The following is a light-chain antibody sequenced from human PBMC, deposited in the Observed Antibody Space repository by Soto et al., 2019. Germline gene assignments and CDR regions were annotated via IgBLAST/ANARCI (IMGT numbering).Light chain of an antibody. V-gene: IGKV3-15*01. CDR2: GAS. CDR1: QSVSST. CDR3: QHYNNWPT. J-gene: IGKJ1*01. Sequence: EIVMTQSPATLSVSPGERATLSCRASQSVSSTLALYQQKPGQAPRLLIYGASTRATGIPARFSGSGSGTEFTITISILQSQDSAGYYCQHYNNWPTFGHGTTVEIK.